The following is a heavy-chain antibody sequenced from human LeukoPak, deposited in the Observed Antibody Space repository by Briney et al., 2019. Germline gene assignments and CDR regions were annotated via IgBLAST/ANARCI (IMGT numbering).Heavy chain of an antibody. CDR1: GFTFSSYD. V-gene: IGHV3-13*01. Sequence: GGSLRLSCAASGFTFSSYDMHWVRHATGKGLEWVSAIGTAGDTYYPGSVKGRFTISRENAKNSLYLQMNSLRAGDTAVYYCARADCSSSSCYTVAYWGQGTLVTVSS. CDR3: ARADCSSSSCYTVAY. D-gene: IGHD2-2*02. J-gene: IGHJ4*02. CDR2: IGTAGDT.